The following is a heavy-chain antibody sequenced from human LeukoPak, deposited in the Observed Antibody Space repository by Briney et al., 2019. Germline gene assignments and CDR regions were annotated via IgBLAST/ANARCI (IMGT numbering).Heavy chain of an antibody. D-gene: IGHD3-22*01. J-gene: IGHJ3*02. Sequence: ASVKVSCKASGYTFTDYYMHWVRQAPGQGLEWMGWINPDSGGTNYAQRFQGRVTMTRDTSISTAYMELRSLRSDDTAVYYCARHRLHRLYYDSGGYYHDAFDIWGQGTMVTVSS. CDR3: ARHRLHRLYYDSGGYYHDAFDI. CDR2: INPDSGGT. CDR1: GYTFTDYY. V-gene: IGHV1-2*02.